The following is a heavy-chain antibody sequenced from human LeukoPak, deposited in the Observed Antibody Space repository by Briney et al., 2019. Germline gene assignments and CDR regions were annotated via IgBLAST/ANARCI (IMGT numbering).Heavy chain of an antibody. CDR2: TSSSGSNI. V-gene: IGHV3-11*01. CDR1: GFSFASYS. Sequence: GGSLRLSCAASGFSFASYSMSWVRQAPGKGLEWVSYTSSSGSNIYYADSVKGRFTISRDNAKKSLYLQMNSLRAEDTAVYYCAKEAAAGISEYWGQGTLVTVSS. J-gene: IGHJ4*02. CDR3: AKEAAAGISEY. D-gene: IGHD6-13*01.